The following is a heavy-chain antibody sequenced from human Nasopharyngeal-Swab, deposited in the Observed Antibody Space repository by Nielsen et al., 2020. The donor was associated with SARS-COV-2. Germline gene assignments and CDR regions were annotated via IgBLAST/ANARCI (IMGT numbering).Heavy chain of an antibody. Sequence: WIRQPPGKGLEWVSVIYSAGNTYYADSVKGRFTISRDNSKNTLYPQMNSLRAEDTAVYYCARGTPYCSSTSCYTAPGAYWGQGTLVTVSS. CDR3: ARGTPYCSSTSCYTAPGAY. CDR2: IYSAGNT. J-gene: IGHJ4*02. D-gene: IGHD2-2*02. V-gene: IGHV3-53*01.